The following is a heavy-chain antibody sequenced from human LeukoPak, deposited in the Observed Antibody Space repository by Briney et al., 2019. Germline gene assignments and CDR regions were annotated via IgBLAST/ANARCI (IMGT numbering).Heavy chain of an antibody. D-gene: IGHD4-11*01. CDR1: GFSLSTTGVG. CDR3: AQQTTVTTSFDY. J-gene: IGHJ4*02. CDR2: IYWNDDK. V-gene: IGHV2-5*01. Sequence: SGPTLVNLTQTLTLTCSFSGFSLSTTGVGVGWIRQPPGKALEWLALIYWNDDKRYSPSLKSRLTITKDTSKNQVVLTMTNMDPMDTATYYCAQQTTVTTSFDYWGQGTLVTVSS.